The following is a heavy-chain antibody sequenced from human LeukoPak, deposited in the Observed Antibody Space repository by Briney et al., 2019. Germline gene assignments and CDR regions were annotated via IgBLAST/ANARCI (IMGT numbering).Heavy chain of an antibody. CDR2: IYYSGST. D-gene: IGHD2-21*02. Sequence: SETLSLTCTVSGGSVSSGSYYWSWIRQPPGKGLEWLGYIYYSGSTNYNPSLKSRVTISVDTSKNQFSLKLSSVTAADTAVYYCARVYLSGGDRTNFDYWGQGTLVTVSS. V-gene: IGHV4-61*01. J-gene: IGHJ4*02. CDR3: ARVYLSGGDRTNFDY. CDR1: GGSVSSGSYY.